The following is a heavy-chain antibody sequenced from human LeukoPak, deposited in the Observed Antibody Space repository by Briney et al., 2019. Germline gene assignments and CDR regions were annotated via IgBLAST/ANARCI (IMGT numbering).Heavy chain of an antibody. CDR1: GFPFSSYW. CDR2: IKGDGIST. D-gene: IGHD3-10*02. J-gene: IGHJ6*02. V-gene: IGHV3-74*01. CDR3: ARDPYVIYGKDV. Sequence: GGSLRLSCVASGFPFSSYWMTWVRHAPGQGLVWVSRIKGDGISTNYADSVKGRFTISRDIAKNTLYLQMNSLRAEDTAVYYCARDPYVIYGKDVWGQGTTVTVSS.